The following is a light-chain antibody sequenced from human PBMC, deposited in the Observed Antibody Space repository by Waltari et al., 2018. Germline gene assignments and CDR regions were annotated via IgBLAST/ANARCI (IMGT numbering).Light chain of an antibody. J-gene: IGKJ4*01. CDR2: TAA. CDR3: QQAISFPLS. V-gene: IGKV1-12*01. Sequence: DIQMTQSPSSVSASVGDRVTITSRASQDISGALAWHQPKPGKPPTLLIYTAANLQTGVPSRFSGSGSGTNFTLTISSLQPEDFATYYCQQAISFPLSFGGGTRVQIK. CDR1: QDISGA.